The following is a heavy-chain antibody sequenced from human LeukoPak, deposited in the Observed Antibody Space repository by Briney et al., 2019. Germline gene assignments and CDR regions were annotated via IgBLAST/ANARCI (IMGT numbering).Heavy chain of an antibody. J-gene: IGHJ4*02. CDR2: INSSGGST. V-gene: IGHV1-46*01. Sequence: AAVKVSCKASGYTFTCYYMHWVRQAPGQGREWMGIINSSGGSTSYAQKFQGRVTMTRDMFTSTVYMELSSLRSEDTAVYYCARGSGLQIVVVTETFDYWGQGTLVTVSS. CDR1: GYTFTCYY. D-gene: IGHD2-21*02. CDR3: ARGSGLQIVVVTETFDY.